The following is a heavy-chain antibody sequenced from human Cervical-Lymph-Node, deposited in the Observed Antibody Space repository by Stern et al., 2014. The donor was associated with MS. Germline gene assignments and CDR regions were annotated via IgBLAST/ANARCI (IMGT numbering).Heavy chain of an antibody. D-gene: IGHD3-10*01. V-gene: IGHV3-30*01. CDR1: GFTFSSYA. J-gene: IGHJ6*02. CDR2: ISYAGTSK. Sequence: QVQLVESGGGVVQPGRSLRLSCAASGFTFSSYALHWVRQAPGKGLEWVTLISYAGTSKYYADSVKGRFTISRDDSKNTLYLQMTSLRAEDTAVYYCARHYGSGKGSMDVWGQGTTVTVS. CDR3: ARHYGSGKGSMDV.